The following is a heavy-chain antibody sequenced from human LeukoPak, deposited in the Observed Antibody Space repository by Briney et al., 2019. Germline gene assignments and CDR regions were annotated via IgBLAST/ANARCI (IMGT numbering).Heavy chain of an antibody. CDR3: AAALDSSSYFYWGFDY. Sequence: GGSLRLSCAASGFTFDDYGMSWIRQAPGKGLDLVSGINWNGGSTGYADSVKGRFTISRDNAKRSLYLQMNSLRAEDTGFYYCAAALDSSSYFYWGFDYWGQGTLVTVSS. V-gene: IGHV3-20*04. D-gene: IGHD3-22*01. CDR2: INWNGGST. J-gene: IGHJ4*02. CDR1: GFTFDDYG.